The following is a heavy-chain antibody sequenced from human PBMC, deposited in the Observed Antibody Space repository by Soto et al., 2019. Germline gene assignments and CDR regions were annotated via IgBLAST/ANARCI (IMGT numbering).Heavy chain of an antibody. CDR1: GYTFTGYY. D-gene: IGHD3-16*01. J-gene: IGHJ6*03. CDR2: INPNSGGT. V-gene: IGHV1-2*02. CDR3: ARDLDSTLPPKLYYYYYMDV. Sequence: ASVKVSCKASGYTFTGYYMHWVRQAPGQGLEWMGWINPNSGGTNYAQKLQGRVTMTTDTSTSTAYMELRSLRSDDTAVYYCARDLDSTLPPKLYYYYYMDVWGKGTTVTVSS.